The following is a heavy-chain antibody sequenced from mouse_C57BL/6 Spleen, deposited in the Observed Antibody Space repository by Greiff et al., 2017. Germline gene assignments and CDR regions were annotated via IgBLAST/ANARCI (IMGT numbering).Heavy chain of an antibody. CDR1: GYTFTSYW. CDR3: AKWDYSNYEDFDY. Sequence: QVHVKQPGAELVKPGASVKMSCKASGYTFTSYWITWVKQRHGQGLEWIGDIYPGSGSTNYNEKFKSKATLTVDTSSSTAYMQLSSLTTEDSAVYYCAKWDYSNYEDFDYWGQGTTLTVSS. CDR2: IYPGSGST. J-gene: IGHJ2*01. D-gene: IGHD2-5*01. V-gene: IGHV1-55*01.